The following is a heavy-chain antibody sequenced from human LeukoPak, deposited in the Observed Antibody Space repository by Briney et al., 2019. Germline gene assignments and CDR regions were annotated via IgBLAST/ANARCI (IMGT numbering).Heavy chain of an antibody. V-gene: IGHV3-23*01. CDR3: AKDLDVVVVAAVQLWDY. J-gene: IGHJ4*02. Sequence: GGSLRLSCAASGFTFSSYAMGWVRQAPGKGLEWVSAISGSGGSTYYADSVKGRFTISRDNSKNTLYLQMNSLRAEDTAVYYCAKDLDVVVVAAVQLWDYWGQGTLVTVSS. CDR2: ISGSGGST. CDR1: GFTFSSYA. D-gene: IGHD2-15*01.